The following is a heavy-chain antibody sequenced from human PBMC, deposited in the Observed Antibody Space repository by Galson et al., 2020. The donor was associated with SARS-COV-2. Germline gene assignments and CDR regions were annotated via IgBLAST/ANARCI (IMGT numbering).Heavy chain of an antibody. CDR1: GFTLSSHW. CDR2: IKPDGSEK. Sequence: TGGSLRISCAASGFTLSSHWMSWVRQAPRKGLEWMANIKPDGSEKLYVDSVKGRFTISRDNAKNSLFLQMDSLGAEGTAIYYCARIPDSSNRWDYWGQGSLVTVSS. CDR3: ARIPDSSNRWDY. J-gene: IGHJ4*02. V-gene: IGHV3-7*01. D-gene: IGHD3-16*02.